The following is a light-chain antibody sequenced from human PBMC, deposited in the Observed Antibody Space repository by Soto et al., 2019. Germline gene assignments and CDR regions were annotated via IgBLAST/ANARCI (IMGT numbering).Light chain of an antibody. Sequence: QSALTQPASVSGSPGQSITISCTGTSSDVGGYNYVSWYQQHPGKAPKLMIYDVSNRPSGVSNRFSGSKSGNTDSLTISGLQAEDEADYYCSSYTSSRTYVFGTGTKLTVL. J-gene: IGLJ1*01. V-gene: IGLV2-14*01. CDR2: DVS. CDR1: SSDVGGYNY. CDR3: SSYTSSRTYV.